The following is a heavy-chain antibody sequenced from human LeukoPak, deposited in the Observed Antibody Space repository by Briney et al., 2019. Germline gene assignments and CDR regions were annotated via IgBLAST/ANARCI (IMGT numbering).Heavy chain of an antibody. V-gene: IGHV1-18*01. CDR2: ISAYNGNT. Sequence: ASVKVSCKASGYTFTSYGISWVRQAPGQGLEWMGRISAYNGNTDYAQKLQGRVTMTTDTSTGTAYMELRSLRSVDTALYYCARGIVGAPPYYYGMDVWGQGTTVTVSS. J-gene: IGHJ6*02. D-gene: IGHD1-26*01. CDR1: GYTFTSYG. CDR3: ARGIVGAPPYYYGMDV.